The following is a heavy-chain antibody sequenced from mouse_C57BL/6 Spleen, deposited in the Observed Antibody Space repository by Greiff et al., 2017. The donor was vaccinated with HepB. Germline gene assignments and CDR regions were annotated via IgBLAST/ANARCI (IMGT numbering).Heavy chain of an antibody. J-gene: IGHJ1*03. V-gene: IGHV1-55*01. CDR2: IYPGSGST. D-gene: IGHD2-4*01. CDR3: ARDYDYDEHWYFDV. CDR1: GYTFTSYW. Sequence: VQLQQSGAELVKPGASVKMSCKASGYTFTSYWITWVKQRPGQGLEWIGDIYPGSGSTNYNEKFKSKATLTVDTSSSTAYMQLSSLTSEDSAVYYCARDYDYDEHWYFDVWGTGTTVTVSS.